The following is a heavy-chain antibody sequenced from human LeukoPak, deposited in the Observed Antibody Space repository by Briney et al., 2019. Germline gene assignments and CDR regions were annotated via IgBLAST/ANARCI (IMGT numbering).Heavy chain of an antibody. J-gene: IGHJ4*02. V-gene: IGHV3-23*01. CDR3: AKNGGGQCYSHLDS. CDR1: GFTFSNYA. Sequence: GGSLRLSCAASGFTFSNYAMTWVRQAPGRGLEWVSGISGSGGSTYYVDSVKGRFTISRDNSKNTLYLQMNSLREEDTALYFCAKNGGGQCYSHLDSWGQGNLVTVSS. D-gene: IGHD2-21*01. CDR2: ISGSGGST.